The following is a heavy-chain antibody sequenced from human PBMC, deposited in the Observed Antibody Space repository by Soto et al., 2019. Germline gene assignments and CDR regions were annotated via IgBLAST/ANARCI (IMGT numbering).Heavy chain of an antibody. Sequence: EVQLVESEGGLVQRGGSLRLSCAASGFTFNYYWMHWVRQAPGQGLVWVSHIHSDGSTTTYADSVQGRFTISRDNAKNTLDLQMNSLRAEDTAVYYCVRGDKGGFDVGGQGTTDAVSS. V-gene: IGHV3-74*01. CDR3: VRGDKGGFDV. J-gene: IGHJ3*01. CDR2: IHSDGSTT. CDR1: GFTFNYYW. D-gene: IGHD2-21*02.